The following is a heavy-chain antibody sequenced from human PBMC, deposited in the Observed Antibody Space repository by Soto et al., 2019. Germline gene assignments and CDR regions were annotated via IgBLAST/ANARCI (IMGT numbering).Heavy chain of an antibody. CDR3: ARCPTTVEMDV. Sequence: EVQLVESGGGLVQPGGSLRLSCAASGFTFSTYEMNWVRQAPGKGLEWLSYISYSSNTIYYADSVKGRFTIFRDNAKNSVYLQMNSLRAEDTAVYYCARCPTTVEMDVWGQGTTVTVSS. D-gene: IGHD4-17*01. J-gene: IGHJ6*02. CDR1: GFTFSTYE. CDR2: ISYSSNTI. V-gene: IGHV3-48*03.